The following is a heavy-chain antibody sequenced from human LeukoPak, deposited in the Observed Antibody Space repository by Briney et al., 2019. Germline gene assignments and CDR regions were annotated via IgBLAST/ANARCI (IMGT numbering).Heavy chain of an antibody. CDR1: GFTFSSYA. J-gene: IGHJ5*02. CDR2: ISGSGGST. Sequence: PGGSLRLSCAASGFTFSSYAMSWVRQAPGKGLEWVTPISGSGGSTYYADSVKGRFTISRDNSKNTLYLQMNSLRAEDTAVYYCAKAMTGYYPYNWFDPWGQGTLVTVSS. CDR3: AKAMTGYYPYNWFDP. D-gene: IGHD3-9*01. V-gene: IGHV3-23*01.